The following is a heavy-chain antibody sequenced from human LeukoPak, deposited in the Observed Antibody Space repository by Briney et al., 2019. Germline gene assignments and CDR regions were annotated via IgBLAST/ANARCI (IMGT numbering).Heavy chain of an antibody. J-gene: IGHJ4*02. V-gene: IGHV4-39*07. CDR2: IYYSGST. CDR1: GGSISSSSYY. CDR3: ARFYKWELPDY. Sequence: SETLSLTCTVSGGSISSSSYYWGWIRQPPGKGLEWIGSIYYSGSTYYNPSLKSRVTISVDTSKNQFSLKLSSVTAADTAVYYCARFYKWELPDYWGQGTLVTVPA. D-gene: IGHD1-26*01.